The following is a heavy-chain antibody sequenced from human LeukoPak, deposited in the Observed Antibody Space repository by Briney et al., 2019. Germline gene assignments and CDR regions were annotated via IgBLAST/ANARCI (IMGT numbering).Heavy chain of an antibody. D-gene: IGHD3-10*01. CDR1: GFTFSSYG. J-gene: IGHJ4*02. Sequence: GGSLRLSCAASGFTFSSYGMHWVRQAPGKGLEWVAAISYEGSEKYYADSVKGRFTISRDNSKNTLYLQMNSLRAEDTAVYYCANWFTMVRGDYFDYWGQGTLVTVSS. CDR2: ISYEGSEK. V-gene: IGHV3-33*03. CDR3: ANWFTMVRGDYFDY.